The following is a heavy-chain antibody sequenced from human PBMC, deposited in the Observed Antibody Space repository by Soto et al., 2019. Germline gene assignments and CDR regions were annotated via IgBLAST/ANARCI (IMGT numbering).Heavy chain of an antibody. CDR1: GYTFTSYY. V-gene: IGHV1-46*01. Sequence: QVQLVQSGAEVTKPGASVKVSCKASGYTFTSYYMHWVRQAPGQGLEWMGIINPSGGSTSYAQKLQGRVTMTRDTSTSTVYMELSSQRSEDTAVYYCARGYCSSTSCYEGNWFDPWGQGTLVTVSS. CDR2: INPSGGST. CDR3: ARGYCSSTSCYEGNWFDP. J-gene: IGHJ5*02. D-gene: IGHD2-2*01.